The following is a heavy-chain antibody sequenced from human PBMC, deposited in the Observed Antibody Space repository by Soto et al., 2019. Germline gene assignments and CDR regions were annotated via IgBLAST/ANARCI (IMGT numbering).Heavy chain of an antibody. CDR3: ARAPLDIVVVPAAIPGPWFDP. D-gene: IGHD2-2*02. Sequence: KTSETLSLTCTVSGGSISSGDYYWSWIRQPPGKGLEWIGYIYYSGSTYYNPSLKSRVTISVDTSKNQFSLKLSSVPAADTAVYYCARAPLDIVVVPAAIPGPWFDPWGQGTLVTVSS. CDR2: IYYSGST. CDR1: GGSISSGDYY. V-gene: IGHV4-30-4*01. J-gene: IGHJ5*02.